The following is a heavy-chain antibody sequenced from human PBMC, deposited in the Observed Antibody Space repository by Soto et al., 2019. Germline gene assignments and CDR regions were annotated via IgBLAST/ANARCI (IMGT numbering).Heavy chain of an antibody. D-gene: IGHD6-19*01. CDR2: IWYDGTKK. CDR1: GFSLRTYG. J-gene: IGHJ5*02. V-gene: IGHV3-33*01. CDR3: ARDVLTAVAGSVNWFDP. Sequence: QVQLVESGGGVVQSGRSLTLSCAASGFSLRTYGMHWLRRAPGKGLEWVAFIWYDGTKKFYAYSVKGRSTISKDNSNNILYLQMSGLRVEDTAVYYCARDVLTAVAGSVNWFDPWGQGTLVTVSS.